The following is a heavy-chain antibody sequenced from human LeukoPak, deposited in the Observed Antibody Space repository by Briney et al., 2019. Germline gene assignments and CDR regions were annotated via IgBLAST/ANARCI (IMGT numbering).Heavy chain of an antibody. CDR2: IRYDGSNK. CDR1: GFTFSSYG. J-gene: IGHJ4*02. V-gene: IGHV3-30*02. D-gene: IGHD6-19*01. CDR3: ATVGYSSGEAHY. Sequence: PVGSLRLSCAASGFTFSSYGMHWVRQAPGKGLEWVAFIRYDGSNKYYADSVKGRFTISRDNSKNTLYLQMNSLRSEDTAVYYCATVGYSSGEAHYWGQGTLVTVSS.